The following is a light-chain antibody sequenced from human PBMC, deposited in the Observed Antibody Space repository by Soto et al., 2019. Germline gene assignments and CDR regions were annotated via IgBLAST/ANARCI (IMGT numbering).Light chain of an antibody. CDR1: QSISTW. CDR2: DAS. V-gene: IGKV1-5*01. J-gene: IGKJ4*01. Sequence: DIPMTQSPATVSASVGDRVTITCRASQSISTWLAWYQQKPGKAPKLLIYDASSLESGVPARFSGSGSGTEFTLTISSLQPDDFATYYCQQYTVNMFTFGGGTKVEVK. CDR3: QQYTVNMFT.